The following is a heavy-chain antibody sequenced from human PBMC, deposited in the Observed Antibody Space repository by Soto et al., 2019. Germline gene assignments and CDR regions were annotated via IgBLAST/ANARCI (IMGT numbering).Heavy chain of an antibody. D-gene: IGHD3-10*01. Sequence: SETLSLTCTVSGGSISRSDYYWGWIRQPPGKELEWIVSIYYSENPLYNPSLQSRVTISVDTSKNQFALNLRSLTAADTAVYYCVRRYVLGSPSWFDPWGQGTLVTVSS. J-gene: IGHJ5*02. CDR1: GGSISRSDYY. CDR2: IYYSENP. V-gene: IGHV4-39*01. CDR3: VRRYVLGSPSWFDP.